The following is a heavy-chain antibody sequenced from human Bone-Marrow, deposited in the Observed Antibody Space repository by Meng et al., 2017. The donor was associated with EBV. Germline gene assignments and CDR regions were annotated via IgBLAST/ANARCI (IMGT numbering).Heavy chain of an antibody. Sequence: QVQGVQSGAEVKKTGASVKVSCRAPGYTFTSTSFAIHWVRQAPGQRLEWMGWINAGNGNTKYSQNFQGRVTITRDTSATTVHMELRSLRSEDTAVYYCARGQHDYAFDYWGQGTLVTVSS. J-gene: IGHJ4*02. D-gene: IGHD4-17*01. CDR2: INAGNGNT. CDR1: GYTFTSTSFA. CDR3: ARGQHDYAFDY. V-gene: IGHV1-3*01.